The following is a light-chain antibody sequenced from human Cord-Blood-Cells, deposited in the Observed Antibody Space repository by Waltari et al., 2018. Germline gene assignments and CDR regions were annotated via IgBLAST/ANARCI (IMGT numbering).Light chain of an antibody. Sequence: DIQMTQSPSTLSVSVGDRVTITCRTSQGINGWLAWYQQKPGKAPKLLIYKEASLESGVLPRFGRSGSWTEVTLTISSLQPDDCGTYCCQQYNSYSRTFGQGTKVGI. CDR3: QQYNSYSRT. J-gene: IGKJ1*01. CDR2: KEA. V-gene: IGKV1-5*03. CDR1: QGINGW.